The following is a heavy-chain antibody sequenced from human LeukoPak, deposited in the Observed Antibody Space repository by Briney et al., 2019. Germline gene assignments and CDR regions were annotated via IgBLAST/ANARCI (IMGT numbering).Heavy chain of an antibody. J-gene: IGHJ4*02. V-gene: IGHV3-9*01. CDR1: GFTFDDYA. CDR2: ISWNSGSI. CDR3: ARGLIAVAGTFVY. D-gene: IGHD6-19*01. Sequence: SGGSLRLSCAASGFTFDDYAMHWVRQAPGKGLEWVSGISWNSGSIGYADSVKGRFTISRDNAKNSLYLQMNSLRAEDTAVYYCARGLIAVAGTFVYWGQGTLVTVSS.